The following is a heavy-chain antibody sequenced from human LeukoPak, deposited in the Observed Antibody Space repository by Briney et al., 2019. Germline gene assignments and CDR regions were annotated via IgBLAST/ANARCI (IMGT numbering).Heavy chain of an antibody. J-gene: IGHJ5*02. V-gene: IGHV4-38-2*02. CDR3: ARDSSGTLSGGGWFDP. Sequence: KTSESLSLTCSVSNYSISDGYYWGWIRQPPGQGLEWIGGVYHSGATYYTPSLKSRVTISVDTSKNQFSLNLTSVTAADTAVYYCARDSSGTLSGGGWFDPWGQGTLVTVSS. D-gene: IGHD6-19*01. CDR2: VYHSGAT. CDR1: NYSISDGYY.